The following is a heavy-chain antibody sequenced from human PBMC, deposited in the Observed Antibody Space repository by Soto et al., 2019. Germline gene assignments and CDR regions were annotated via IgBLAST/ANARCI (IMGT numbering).Heavy chain of an antibody. Sequence: LETLSLTCTVSGGSVSSGSYYWSWIRQPPGKGLEWIGYIYYSGSTNYNPSLKSRVTISVDTSKNQFSLKLSSVTAADTAVYYCARAQGYYDSSGYYYGYWGQGTLVTVSS. J-gene: IGHJ4*02. CDR3: ARAQGYYDSSGYYYGY. CDR2: IYYSGST. CDR1: GGSVSSGSYY. V-gene: IGHV4-61*01. D-gene: IGHD3-22*01.